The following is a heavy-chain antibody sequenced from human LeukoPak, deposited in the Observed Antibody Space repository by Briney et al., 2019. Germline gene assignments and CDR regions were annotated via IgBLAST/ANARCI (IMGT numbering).Heavy chain of an antibody. V-gene: IGHV3-66*02. CDR1: GFTVSSNY. J-gene: IGHJ5*02. CDR3: ARDYRKLITMRSDP. Sequence: GGSLRLSCAASGFTVSSNYMSWVRQAPGKGLEWVSVIYSGGSTYYADSVKGRFTISRDNSKNTLYLQMNSLRAEDTAVYYCARDYRKLITMRSDPWGQGTLVTVSS. CDR2: IYSGGST. D-gene: IGHD3-22*01.